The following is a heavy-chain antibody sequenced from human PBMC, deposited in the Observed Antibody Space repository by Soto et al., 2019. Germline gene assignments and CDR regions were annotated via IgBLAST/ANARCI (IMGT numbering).Heavy chain of an antibody. D-gene: IGHD1-1*01. V-gene: IGHV1-58*02. CDR1: GYTFTSYV. CDR2: IVVGSGNT. CDR3: AAGNDAAGYYYYYGMDV. J-gene: IGHJ6*02. Sequence: SVKLSCKASGYTFTSYVISWVRQATGQGLEWIGWIVVGSGNTNYAQKFQERVTITRDMSTSTAYMELSSLRSEDTAVYYCAAGNDAAGYYYYYGMDVWGQGTTVTVSS.